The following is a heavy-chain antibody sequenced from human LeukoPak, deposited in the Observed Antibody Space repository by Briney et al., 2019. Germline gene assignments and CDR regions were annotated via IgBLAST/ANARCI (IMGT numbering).Heavy chain of an antibody. Sequence: GGSLRLSCAASGFTFSSYNMNWVRQAPGKGLEWISYISTSSSTIFYADSVKGRFTISRDNAKNSLYLQMNSLRDEDTAVYYCAPRSVGDAFDLWAKGQWSPSLQ. D-gene: IGHD3-10*01. CDR3: APRSVGDAFDL. CDR2: ISTSSSTI. CDR1: GFTFSSYN. V-gene: IGHV3-48*02. J-gene: IGHJ3*01.